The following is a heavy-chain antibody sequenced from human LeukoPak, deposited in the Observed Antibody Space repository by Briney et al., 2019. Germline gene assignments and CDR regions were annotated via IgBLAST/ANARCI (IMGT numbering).Heavy chain of an antibody. CDR1: GGTFSSYA. Sequence: AASVKVSCKASGGTFSSYAISWVRQAPGQGLEWMGGIIPIFGTANYAQKFQGRVTITADESTSTAYMELSSLRSEDTAVYYCARSGGSLNWFDPWGQGTLVTVSS. V-gene: IGHV1-69*13. J-gene: IGHJ5*02. CDR2: IIPIFGTA. CDR3: ARSGGSLNWFDP.